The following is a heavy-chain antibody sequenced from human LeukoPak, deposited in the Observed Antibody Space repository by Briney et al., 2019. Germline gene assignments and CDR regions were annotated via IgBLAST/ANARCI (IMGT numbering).Heavy chain of an antibody. CDR3: ARRGAYGSGSYYRGRPFDY. D-gene: IGHD3-10*01. CDR2: IYYSGST. Sequence: SETLSLTCTVSGGSISSSSYYWGWIRQPPGKGLEWIGSIYYSGSTYYNPSLKSRVTISVDTSKNQFSLKLSSVTAADTAVYYCARRGAYGSGSYYRGRPFDYWGQGTLVTVSS. V-gene: IGHV4-39*07. J-gene: IGHJ4*02. CDR1: GGSISSSSYY.